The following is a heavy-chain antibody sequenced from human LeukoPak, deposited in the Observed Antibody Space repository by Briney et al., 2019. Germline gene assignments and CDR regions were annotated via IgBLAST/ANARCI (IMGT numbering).Heavy chain of an antibody. CDR2: INSDGSST. D-gene: IGHD3-3*01. Sequence: PGGSLRLSCAASGFTFSSYWMHWVRQAPGKGLVWVSRINSDGSSTSYADSVKGRFTISRDNAKNTLYLQMNSLRAEDTAVYYCAREEYNSTFGVVILDYWGRGTLVTVSS. CDR3: AREEYNSTFGVVILDY. J-gene: IGHJ4*02. V-gene: IGHV3-74*01. CDR1: GFTFSSYW.